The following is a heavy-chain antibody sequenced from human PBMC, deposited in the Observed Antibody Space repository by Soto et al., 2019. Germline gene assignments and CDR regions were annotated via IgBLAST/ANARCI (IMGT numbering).Heavy chain of an antibody. V-gene: IGHV5-51*01. CDR1: GYSFTSYW. CDR2: IYPGDSDT. D-gene: IGHD3-22*01. Sequence: VESLKISCKGSGYSFTSYWIGWVRQMPGKGLEWMGIIYPGDSDTRYSPSFQGQVTISADKSISTAYLQWSSLKASDTAMYYCARQQINYYESSGYYPGPDAFAIWGQGKRVT. J-gene: IGHJ3*02. CDR3: ARQQINYYESSGYYPGPDAFAI.